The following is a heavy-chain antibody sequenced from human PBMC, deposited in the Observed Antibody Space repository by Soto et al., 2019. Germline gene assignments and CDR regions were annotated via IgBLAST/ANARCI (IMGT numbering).Heavy chain of an antibody. V-gene: IGHV3-9*01. J-gene: IGHJ6*02. CDR1: GFTFDDYA. Sequence: EVQLVESGGGLVQPGRSLRLSCAASGFTFDDYAMHWVRQAPGKGLEWVSGISWNSASIGYADYVKGRFTISRDNAKNSLYLQMNSLRAEDTALYYCAKTLKEEGYYYYGLDVWGQGTTVTVSS. CDR3: AKTLKEEGYYYYGLDV. CDR2: ISWNSASI.